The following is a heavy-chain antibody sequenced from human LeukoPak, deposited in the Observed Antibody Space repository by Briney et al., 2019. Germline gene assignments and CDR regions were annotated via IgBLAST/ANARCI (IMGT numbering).Heavy chain of an antibody. CDR2: IMEDGSVQ. V-gene: IGHV3-7*01. J-gene: IGHJ4*02. CDR3: AKDRVGGALEF. CDR1: GLTFSKTW. D-gene: IGHD2-21*01. Sequence: PGGSLRLSCAASGLTFSKTWMSWVRQAPGKGLEWVACIMEDGSVQKYVDSVRGRFTISRDNARNSLYLQMNSLRVEDTAVYYCAKDRVGGALEFWGQGTLATVSS.